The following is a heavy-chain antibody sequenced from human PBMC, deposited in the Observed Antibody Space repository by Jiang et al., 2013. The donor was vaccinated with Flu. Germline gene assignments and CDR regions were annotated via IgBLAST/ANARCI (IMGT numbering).Heavy chain of an antibody. CDR3: ARDGYNSNFDY. V-gene: IGHV5-51*01. CDR2: IYPGDSDT. D-gene: IGHD5-24*01. J-gene: IGHJ4*02. Sequence: EWMGIIYPGDSDTRYSPSFQGQVTISADKSISTAYLQWSSLKASDTAMYYCARDGYNSNFDYWGQGTLVTVSS.